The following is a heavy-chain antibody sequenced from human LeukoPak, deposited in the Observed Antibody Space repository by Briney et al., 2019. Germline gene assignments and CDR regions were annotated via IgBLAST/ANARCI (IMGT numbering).Heavy chain of an antibody. CDR3: AKIGSGIYWFDP. J-gene: IGHJ5*02. V-gene: IGHV3-21*01. CDR2: ISSSSSYI. Sequence: GGSLRLSCAASGFTFSSYSMNWVRQAPGKGLEWVSSISSSSSYIYYADSVKGRFTISRDNSKNTLYLQMNSLRAEDTAVYYCAKIGSGIYWFDPWGQGTLVTVSS. D-gene: IGHD3-10*01. CDR1: GFTFSSYS.